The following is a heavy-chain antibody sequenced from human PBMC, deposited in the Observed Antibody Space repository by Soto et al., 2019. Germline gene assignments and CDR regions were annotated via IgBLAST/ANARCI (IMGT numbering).Heavy chain of an antibody. CDR3: ARGPAATGLDY. CDR1: GLTFSDYV. Sequence: GGSLRLSCAAAGLTFSDYVMTWVRQAPGKGLEWVSTISTSGRSTYYPDSVKGRFTISRDNSKNTLYLQMNSLRAEDTAVYYCARGPAATGLDYWGQGTLVTVSS. CDR2: ISTSGRST. V-gene: IGHV3-23*01. J-gene: IGHJ4*02. D-gene: IGHD1-1*01.